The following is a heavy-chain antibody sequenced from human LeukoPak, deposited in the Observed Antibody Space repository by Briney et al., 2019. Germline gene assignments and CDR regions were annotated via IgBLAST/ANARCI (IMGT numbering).Heavy chain of an antibody. CDR2: IYYSGST. CDR1: GGSISSYY. D-gene: IGHD5-18*01. V-gene: IGHV4-59*01. J-gene: IGHJ6*02. CDR3: ARVYASGDTAMVTEYYGMDV. Sequence: SETLSLTCTVSGGSISSYYWSWIRQPPGKGLEWIGYIYYSGSTNYNPSLKSRVTISVDTSKNQFSLKLSSVTAADTAVYYCARVYASGDTAMVTEYYGMDVWGQGTTVTVSS.